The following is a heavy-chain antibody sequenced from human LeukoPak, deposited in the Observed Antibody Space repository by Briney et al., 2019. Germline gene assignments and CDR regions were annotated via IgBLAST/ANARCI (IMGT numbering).Heavy chain of an antibody. V-gene: IGHV6-1*01. CDR1: GDSVSSNSAA. Sequence: SQTLSLTCAISGDSVSSNSAAWNWIRQSPSRGLEWLGRTYYRSKWYNDYAVSVKSRITINPDTSKSQFSLKLSSVTAADTAVYYCARGGGERGYYSDYWGQGTLVTVSS. CDR3: ARGGGERGYYSDY. D-gene: IGHD3-16*01. J-gene: IGHJ4*02. CDR2: TYYRSKWYN.